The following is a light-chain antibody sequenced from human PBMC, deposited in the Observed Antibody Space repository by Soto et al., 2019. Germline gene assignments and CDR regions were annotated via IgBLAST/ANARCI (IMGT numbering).Light chain of an antibody. CDR3: QQNYRTLIT. Sequence: IQMTQSPSSQSAAVGDTVTITCRTSQSISNYLNWYQQTPGNAPKFLIYGASSLQSGVPSRFSGSGSGTNFTLTFSGLQPEDFATYFCQQNYRTLITFGQGTRLEIK. J-gene: IGKJ5*01. CDR1: QSISNY. V-gene: IGKV1-39*01. CDR2: GAS.